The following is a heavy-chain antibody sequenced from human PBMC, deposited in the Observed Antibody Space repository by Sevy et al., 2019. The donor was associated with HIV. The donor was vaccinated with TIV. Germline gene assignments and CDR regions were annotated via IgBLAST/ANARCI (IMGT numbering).Heavy chain of an antibody. V-gene: IGHV4-4*07. Sequence: SETLSLTCIVSADSISTYYWSWIRQSAGRGLEWIGRIQTSGHTNYNPSLKSRVTMSVDTSKNQFSLKLSSVTAADTAVYYCARGLGRGGSGSYFDPWGQGTLVTVSS. CDR3: ARGLGRGGSGSYFDP. CDR1: ADSISTYY. D-gene: IGHD3-10*01. CDR2: IQTSGHT. J-gene: IGHJ5*02.